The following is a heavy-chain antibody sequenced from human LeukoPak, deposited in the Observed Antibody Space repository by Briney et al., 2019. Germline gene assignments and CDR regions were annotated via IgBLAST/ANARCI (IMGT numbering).Heavy chain of an antibody. J-gene: IGHJ4*02. D-gene: IGHD1-26*01. CDR1: GFTFSSYS. Sequence: GGSLRLSRAASGFTFSSYSMNWVRQAPGKGLEWVSYISSSSSTIYYADSVKGRFTISRDNAKNSLYLQMNSLRAEDTAVYYCAKARGLGIVGAHFDYWGQGTLVTVSS. CDR2: ISSSSSTI. CDR3: AKARGLGIVGAHFDY. V-gene: IGHV3-48*01.